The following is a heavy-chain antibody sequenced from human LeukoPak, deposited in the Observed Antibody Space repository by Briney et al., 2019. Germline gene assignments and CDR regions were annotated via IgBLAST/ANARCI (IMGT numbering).Heavy chain of an antibody. D-gene: IGHD3-16*01. CDR2: INGDGSST. CDR1: GFTFSTYW. CDR3: ASSPGSLGNFDI. V-gene: IGHV3-74*01. J-gene: IGHJ3*02. Sequence: GGSLRLSCAASGFTFSTYWIHWVRQVPGKGLVWVSHINGDGSSTNYADSVDGRFTISRDNAKNTLYLQMNSLRVEDTAMYYCASSPGSLGNFDIWGQGTMVTVSS.